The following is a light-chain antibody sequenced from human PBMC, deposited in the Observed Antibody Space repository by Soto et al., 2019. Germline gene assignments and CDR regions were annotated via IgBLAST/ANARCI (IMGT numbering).Light chain of an antibody. J-gene: IGLJ2*01. CDR1: SSDVGGYNY. CDR3: SSYTSSNTVV. CDR2: EVT. Sequence: QSAQTQPASVSGSPGQSITISCTGTSSDVGGYNYVSWYQQHPGKAPKLMIYEVTNRPSGVSNRFSGSKSGNTASLTISGLQAEDEADYYCSSYTSSNTVVFGGGTKLTVL. V-gene: IGLV2-14*01.